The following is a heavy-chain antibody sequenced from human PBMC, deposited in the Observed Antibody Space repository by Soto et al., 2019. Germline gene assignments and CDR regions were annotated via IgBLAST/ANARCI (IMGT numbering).Heavy chain of an antibody. CDR3: VRDYDTNPYWFFDL. CDR1: GFTFSVHD. V-gene: IGHV3-48*03. Sequence: DEQLVESGGGLVQPGGSLTLSCAASGFTFSVHDMSWVRQAPGRGLEWVAFISGSGGTVQYAESVKGRLTISRDDAKNSPYLQMNSLRVDDTAHYYCVRDYDTNPYWFFDLWGRGTLVTVSS. J-gene: IGHJ2*01. D-gene: IGHD5-12*01. CDR2: ISGSGGTV.